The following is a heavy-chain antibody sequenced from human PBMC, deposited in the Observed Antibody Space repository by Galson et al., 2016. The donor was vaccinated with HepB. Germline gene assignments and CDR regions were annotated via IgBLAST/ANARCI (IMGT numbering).Heavy chain of an antibody. J-gene: IGHJ4*02. CDR3: ARDAHYYDSSGYFCPPFDY. CDR2: ISSSRDTM. CDR1: GFTFSAYS. Sequence: SLRLSCAASGFTFSAYSMNWVRQAPGKGLEWVSDISSSRDTMYYADSVKGRFTISRDNAKNSLFLQMNSLRAKDTAVYYCARDAHYYDSSGYFCPPFDYWGQGTLVTVSS. V-gene: IGHV3-48*01. D-gene: IGHD3-22*01.